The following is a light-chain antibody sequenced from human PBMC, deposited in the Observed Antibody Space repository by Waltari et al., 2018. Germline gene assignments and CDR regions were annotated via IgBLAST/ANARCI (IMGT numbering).Light chain of an antibody. CDR1: QSVSRA. Sequence: EFVLTQSPGSWPSSPGERVTLSCRASQSVSRALAWYQQKPGQAPRLLIFGASNRATGIPDRFSGSGSETDFSLTISRLEPEDFAVYYCQHYVRLPATFGRGTKVEIK. CDR3: QHYVRLPAT. V-gene: IGKV3-20*01. CDR2: GAS. J-gene: IGKJ1*01.